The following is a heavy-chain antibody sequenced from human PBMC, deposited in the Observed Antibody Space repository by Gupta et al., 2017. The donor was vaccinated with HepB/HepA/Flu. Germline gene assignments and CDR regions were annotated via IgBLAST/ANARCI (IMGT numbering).Heavy chain of an antibody. CDR3: ARNLGIPLADAFDI. CDR2: INWNGGST. CDR1: GFTFDGYG. Sequence: EVQLVESGGGVVRPWGSLRLSCAARGFTFDGYGRTWVRQAPGKGLEWVSGINWNGGSTGYADSVKGRFTISRDNAKNSLYLQMNSLRAEDTALYYCARNLGIPLADAFDIWGQGTMVTVSS. J-gene: IGHJ3*02. D-gene: IGHD7-27*01. V-gene: IGHV3-20*04.